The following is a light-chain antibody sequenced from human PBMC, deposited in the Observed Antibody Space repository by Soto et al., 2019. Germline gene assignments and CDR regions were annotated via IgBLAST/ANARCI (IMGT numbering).Light chain of an antibody. CDR1: QSVTNSF. V-gene: IGKV3-20*01. CDR2: GAS. Sequence: IVLARSLGTVSLSPGERATLSCRASQSVTNSFLAWYQQKPGQAPRLLIYGASGRATGIPDRFTGSGSGTDFTLTISRLEPEDFAVYYCQQYVSSPWAFGQGPKVDIK. J-gene: IGKJ1*01. CDR3: QQYVSSPWA.